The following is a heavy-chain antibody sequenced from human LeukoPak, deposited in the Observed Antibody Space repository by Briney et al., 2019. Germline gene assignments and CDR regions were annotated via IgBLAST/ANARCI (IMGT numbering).Heavy chain of an antibody. CDR2: INHSGST. V-gene: IGHV4-34*01. Sequence: EWIGKINHSGSTNYNPSLKSRVTISVDTSKNQFSLKLSSVTAADTAVYYCARGRAPTRTYGDYRYWGQGTLVTVSS. CDR3: ARGRAPTRTYGDYRY. J-gene: IGHJ4*02. D-gene: IGHD4-17*01.